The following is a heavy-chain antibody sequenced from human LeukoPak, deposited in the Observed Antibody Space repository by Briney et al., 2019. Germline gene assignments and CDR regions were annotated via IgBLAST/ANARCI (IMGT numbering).Heavy chain of an antibody. CDR2: INPNSGGT. V-gene: IGHV1-2*02. CDR3: ARDAIFGLVMSFDY. CDR1: GYTFTGYY. J-gene: IGHJ4*02. D-gene: IGHD3/OR15-3a*01. Sequence: ASVKVSCKTSGYTFTGYYIHWVRQAPGQGLEWMGWINPNSGGTNYAQKFQGRVTMTRDTSITTGYMELSRLRSDDTAVYYCARDAIFGLVMSFDYWGQGTLVTVSS.